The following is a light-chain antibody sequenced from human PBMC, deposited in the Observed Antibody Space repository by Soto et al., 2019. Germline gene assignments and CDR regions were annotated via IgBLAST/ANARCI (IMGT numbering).Light chain of an antibody. CDR1: SSDVGDYNY. CDR3: SSYTSSNTLV. J-gene: IGLJ3*02. V-gene: IGLV2-14*01. Sequence: QSALTQPASVSGSPGQSITISCTGTSSDVGDYNYVSGYQQHPGKAPKLMIYEASNRPSGVSNRFSGSKSGNTASLTISGLQAEDEADYYCSSYTSSNTLVFGGGSKLTVL. CDR2: EAS.